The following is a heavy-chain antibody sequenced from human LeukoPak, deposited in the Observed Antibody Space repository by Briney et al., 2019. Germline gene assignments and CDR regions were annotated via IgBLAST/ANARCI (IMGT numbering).Heavy chain of an antibody. V-gene: IGHV1-18*01. D-gene: IGHD3-22*01. CDR1: GYTFTSYG. CDR3: ARVPVVAWLSRNYFDY. CDR2: ISAYNGNT. J-gene: IGHJ4*02. Sequence: ASVKVSCKASGYTFTSYGISWVRQAPGQGLEWMGWISAYNGNTNYAQKLQGRVTMTTDTSTSTAYMELRSLRSDDTAVYYCARVPVVAWLSRNYFDYWGQGTLVTVSS.